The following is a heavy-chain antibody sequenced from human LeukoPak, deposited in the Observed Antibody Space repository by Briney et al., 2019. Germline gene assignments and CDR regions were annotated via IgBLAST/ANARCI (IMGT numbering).Heavy chain of an antibody. J-gene: IGHJ5*02. V-gene: IGHV4-39*01. CDR2: IYNSGST. CDR1: GGSISSSTYY. Sequence: SETLSLTCSVAGGSISSSTYYWGWIRQPPGKGLEWIGNIYNSGSTYYNPSLKSRVTISVDTSKNQFSLKLSSVTAADTAVYYCARQAYSSNLGWFDPWGQGTLVTVSS. D-gene: IGHD6-13*01. CDR3: ARQAYSSNLGWFDP.